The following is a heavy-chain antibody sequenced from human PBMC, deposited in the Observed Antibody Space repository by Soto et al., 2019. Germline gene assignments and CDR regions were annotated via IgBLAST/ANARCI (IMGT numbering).Heavy chain of an antibody. CDR2: TYYRSKWYN. V-gene: IGHV6-1*01. CDR1: GGSVSSNSAA. Sequence: SQTLSLTCAISGGSVSSNSAAWNWIRQSPSRGLEWLGRTYYRSKWYNDYAVSVKSRLTTHPDTSKNQFSLQLNSVPPEDTAVYYCARGNPPYQPLYSPFDYWGQGTLVSVSS. D-gene: IGHD2-2*02. CDR3: ARGNPPYQPLYSPFDY. J-gene: IGHJ4*02.